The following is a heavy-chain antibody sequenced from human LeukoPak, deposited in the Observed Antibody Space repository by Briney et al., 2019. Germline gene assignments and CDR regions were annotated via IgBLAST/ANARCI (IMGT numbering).Heavy chain of an antibody. D-gene: IGHD6-19*01. V-gene: IGHV4-38-2*02. CDR2: FWHTGNT. Sequence: SEALSLTCTVSGYSINSGYYWGWIRQPPGKGLEWIGSFWHTGNTYYNPSLKSRVTISVDTSKNQFSLKLTSVTAADTAVYYCARVTDLSVATDYWGQGTLVTVSS. J-gene: IGHJ4*02. CDR3: ARVTDLSVATDY. CDR1: GYSINSGYY.